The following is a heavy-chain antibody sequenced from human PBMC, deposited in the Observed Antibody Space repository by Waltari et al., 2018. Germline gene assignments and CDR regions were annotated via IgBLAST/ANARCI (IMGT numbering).Heavy chain of an antibody. CDR2: INHSGST. CDR1: GGSFSGYY. J-gene: IGHJ3*02. CDR3: ARGVSSDDAFDI. V-gene: IGHV4-34*01. D-gene: IGHD6-13*01. Sequence: QVQLQQWGAGLLKPSETLSLTCAVYGGSFSGYYWGWIRQPPGKGLEWIGEINHSGSTNYNPSLKSRVTISVDTSKNQFSLKLSSVTAADTAVYYCARGVSSDDAFDIWGQGTMVTVSS.